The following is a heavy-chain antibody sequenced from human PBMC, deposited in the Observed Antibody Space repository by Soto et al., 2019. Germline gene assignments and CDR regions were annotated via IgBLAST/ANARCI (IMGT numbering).Heavy chain of an antibody. J-gene: IGHJ6*03. CDR3: AKEGKDPIGVGRYYYMDV. V-gene: IGHV3-23*01. CDR2: ISGSGGST. CDR1: GFTFSSYA. D-gene: IGHD1-26*01. Sequence: GGSLRLSCAASGFTFSSYAMSWVRQAPGKGLEWVSAISGSGGSTYYADSVKGRFTISRDNSKNTLYLQMNSLRAEDTAVYYCAKEGKDPIGVGRYYYMDVWGKGTTVTVSS.